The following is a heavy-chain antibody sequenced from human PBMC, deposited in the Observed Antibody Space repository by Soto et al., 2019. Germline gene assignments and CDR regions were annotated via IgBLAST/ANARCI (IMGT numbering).Heavy chain of an antibody. CDR1: GGSISYYY. D-gene: IGHD2-15*01. V-gene: IGHV4-59*08. J-gene: IGHJ3*02. Sequence: QVHLQESGPRLVKPSETLSLTCAISGGSISYYYWSWIRQPPGKGLEWIGNIYYSGSTNFHPSLKSLVTTSVDTSKNQFSLNLSSVTAADTAVYYCARGYYCSYHRCQKLAFDIWGQGTMVTVSS. CDR3: ARGYYCSYHRCQKLAFDI. CDR2: IYYSGST.